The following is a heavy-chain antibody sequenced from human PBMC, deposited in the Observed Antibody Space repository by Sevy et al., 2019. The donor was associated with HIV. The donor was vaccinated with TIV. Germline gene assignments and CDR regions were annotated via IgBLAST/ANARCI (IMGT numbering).Heavy chain of an antibody. CDR1: GFTFSKYW. V-gene: IGHV3-7*01. CDR3: ARDDGNYYFHY. Sequence: GGSLRLSCAASGFTFSKYWMGWVRQAPGKGLGWVAKIKQDAGQKYYVDSGKGGFTISRDKARNSLYLQMNSLRAEDTAVYFCARDDGNYYFHYWGQGTLVTVSS. J-gene: IGHJ4*02. D-gene: IGHD1-7*01. CDR2: IKQDAGQK.